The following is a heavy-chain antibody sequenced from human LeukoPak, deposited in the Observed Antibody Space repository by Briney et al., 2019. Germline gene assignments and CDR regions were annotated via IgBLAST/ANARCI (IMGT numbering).Heavy chain of an antibody. CDR3: VKDRDIVVVPAAHNWFDP. V-gene: IGHV3-23*01. D-gene: IGHD2-2*01. CDR1: GFTFSSYA. J-gene: IGHJ5*02. CDR2: ISGSGGST. Sequence: GGSLRLSCAASGFTFSSYAMSWVRQAPGKGLEWVSAISGSGGSTYYPDSVKGRFTISRDNSKNTLYLQMNSLRAEDTAVYYCVKDRDIVVVPAAHNWFDPWGQGTLVTVSS.